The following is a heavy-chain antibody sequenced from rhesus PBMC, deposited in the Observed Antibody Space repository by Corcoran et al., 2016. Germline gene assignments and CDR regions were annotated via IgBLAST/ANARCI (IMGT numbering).Heavy chain of an antibody. V-gene: IGHV4S10*01. CDR2: IYGSSTST. Sequence: QVQLQESGPGVVKPSETLSLTCAVSGGSISDSYRWSWIRQPPGKGLVWIGYIYGSSTSTNYNPSLKSRVTISKDTSKNQFSLKLSSVTAADTAVYYCARIYSSGPDYWGQGVLVTVSS. D-gene: IGHD6-31*01. J-gene: IGHJ4*01. CDR1: GGSISDSYR. CDR3: ARIYSSGPDY.